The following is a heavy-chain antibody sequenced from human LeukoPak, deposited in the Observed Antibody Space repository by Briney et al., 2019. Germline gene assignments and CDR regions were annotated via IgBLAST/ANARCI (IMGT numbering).Heavy chain of an antibody. V-gene: IGHV4-39*01. CDR3: ARHEYSGSYYGLSWFDP. CDR2: IYYSGST. Sequence: SETLSLTCTVSGGSISSSGYYWGWIRQPLGKGLEWIASIYYSGSTYYNPSLKSRVTISVDTSKNQLSLKLSSLTAADTAVYYCARHEYSGSYYGLSWFDPWGQGTLVTVSS. CDR1: GGSISSSGYY. D-gene: IGHD1-26*01. J-gene: IGHJ5*02.